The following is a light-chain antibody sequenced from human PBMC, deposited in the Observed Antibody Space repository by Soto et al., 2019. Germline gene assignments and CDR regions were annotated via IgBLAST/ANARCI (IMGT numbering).Light chain of an antibody. Sequence: DIQMTQSPSTLSASVGDRVTITCRASQSISSWLAWYQQKPGKAPKLLIYKASSLESGVPSRFSGSGSGTEFTLTISRLQPDDFATYYCQQYNSYSSFTFGPGTKVDI. J-gene: IGKJ3*01. V-gene: IGKV1-5*03. CDR2: KAS. CDR3: QQYNSYSSFT. CDR1: QSISSW.